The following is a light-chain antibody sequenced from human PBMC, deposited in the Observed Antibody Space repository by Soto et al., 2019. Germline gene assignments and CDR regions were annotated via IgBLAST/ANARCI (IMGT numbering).Light chain of an antibody. J-gene: IGLJ2*01. Sequence: QSVLTQPASVSGSPGQSITISCTGSTSDVGGYNSVSWFQHHPDKAPKLIIYEVTLRPSGVSNRFSGSKSGDMASLTISGLQAEDEAHYYCASYTTSGTVLFGGGTKVTVL. CDR3: ASYTTSGTVL. CDR2: EVT. CDR1: TSDVGGYNS. V-gene: IGLV2-14*01.